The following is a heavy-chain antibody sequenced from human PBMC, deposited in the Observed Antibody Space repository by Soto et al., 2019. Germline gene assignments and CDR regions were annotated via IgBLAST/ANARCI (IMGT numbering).Heavy chain of an antibody. Sequence: GGSLRLSCSASGFTFTTYAMNWVRQAPGKGPEYVSGISSNGGSTYYADSVKGRFTISRDNSRKTMNLQMNSLRAEDTAVYYCARYSGSCGYNSFDPWGQGTLVTVSS. CDR1: GFTFTTYA. V-gene: IGHV3-64*04. CDR2: ISSNGGST. CDR3: ARYSGSCGYNSFDP. J-gene: IGHJ5*02. D-gene: IGHD1-26*01.